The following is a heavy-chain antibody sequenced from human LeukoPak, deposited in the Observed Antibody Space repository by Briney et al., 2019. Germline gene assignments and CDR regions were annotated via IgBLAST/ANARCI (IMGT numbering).Heavy chain of an antibody. Sequence: PGGSLRLSCAASGFTFSNYAMSWVRQAPGKGLEWVSAITSNGGSTYYADSVKGRFTISRDNSKNSLYLQMNSLRAEDTAVYYCARLGPLGDYYDSSGYYYPAAFDIWGQGTMVTVSS. CDR2: ITSNGGST. J-gene: IGHJ3*02. CDR1: GFTFSNYA. V-gene: IGHV3-23*01. CDR3: ARLGPLGDYYDSSGYYYPAAFDI. D-gene: IGHD3-22*01.